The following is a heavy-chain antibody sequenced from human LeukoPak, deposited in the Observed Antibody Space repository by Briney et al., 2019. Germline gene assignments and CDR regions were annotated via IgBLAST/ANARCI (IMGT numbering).Heavy chain of an antibody. D-gene: IGHD3-22*01. V-gene: IGHV3-48*03. CDR3: ARDPRRYYYDSSGYAPSGY. CDR1: GFTFSSYE. J-gene: IGHJ4*02. CDR2: ISSSGSTI. Sequence: GGSLRLSCAASGFTFSSYEMNWVRQAPGKGLEWVSSISSSGSTIYYADSVKGRFTISRDNAKNSLYLQMNSLRAEDTAVYYCARDPRRYYYDSSGYAPSGYWRQGTLVTVSS.